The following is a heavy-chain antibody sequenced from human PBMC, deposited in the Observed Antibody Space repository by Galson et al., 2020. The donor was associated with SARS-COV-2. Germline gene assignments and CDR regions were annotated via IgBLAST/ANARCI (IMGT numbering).Heavy chain of an antibody. CDR2: INPSGGST. V-gene: IGHV1-46*01. Sequence: ASVKVSCKASGYTFTSYYMHWVRQAPGQGLEWMGIINPSGGSTSYAQKFQGRVTMTRDTSTSTVYMELSSLRSEDTAVYYCARVCYDSSGPRWGAFDIWGQGTMVTVSS. J-gene: IGHJ3*02. CDR3: ARVCYDSSGPRWGAFDI. D-gene: IGHD3-22*01. CDR1: GYTFTSYY.